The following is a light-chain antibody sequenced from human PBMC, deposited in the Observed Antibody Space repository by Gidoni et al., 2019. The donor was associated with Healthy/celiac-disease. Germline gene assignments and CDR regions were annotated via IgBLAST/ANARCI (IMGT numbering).Light chain of an antibody. CDR1: QSISSY. CDR2: AAS. Sequence: DIQMTHSPSSLSASVGDRVTITCRASQSISSYLNWYQQKPGKPPKLLIYAASSLQSGVPSRFSGSGSGTDFTLTISSLQPEDFATYYCQQSYSTPLTFGGGTKVEIK. CDR3: QQSYSTPLT. V-gene: IGKV1-39*01. J-gene: IGKJ4*01.